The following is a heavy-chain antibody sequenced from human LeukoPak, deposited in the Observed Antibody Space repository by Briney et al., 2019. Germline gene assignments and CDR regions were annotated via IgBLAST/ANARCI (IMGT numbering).Heavy chain of an antibody. CDR1: GYIFTDYY. V-gene: IGHV1-2*02. CDR2: IHPNSGGT. Sequence: GASVKVSCKASGYIFTDYYLHWVRQAPGQGLEWMGWIHPNSGGTNYAQKFQGRVAMTRDTSISTAYMELSSLRSDDTAVYYCARLAAVPGWGQGTLVTVSS. D-gene: IGHD6-19*01. CDR3: ARLAAVPG. J-gene: IGHJ1*01.